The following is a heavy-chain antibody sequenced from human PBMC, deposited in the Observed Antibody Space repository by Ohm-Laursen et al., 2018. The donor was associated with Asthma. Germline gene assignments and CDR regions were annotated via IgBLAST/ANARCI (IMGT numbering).Heavy chain of an antibody. J-gene: IGHJ4*02. CDR2: INPNSGGT. CDR3: ARVSVYGDYVIDY. Sequence: GASVKVSCKASGYTFTGYYMHWVRQAPGQGLEWMGRINPNSGGTNYAQKFQGRVTMTRDTSISTAYMELSRLRSDDTAVYYCARVSVYGDYVIDYWGQGTLVTVSS. V-gene: IGHV1-2*06. CDR1: GYTFTGYY. D-gene: IGHD4-17*01.